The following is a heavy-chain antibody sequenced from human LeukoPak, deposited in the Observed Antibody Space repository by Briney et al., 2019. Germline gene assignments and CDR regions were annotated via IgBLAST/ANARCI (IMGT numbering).Heavy chain of an antibody. V-gene: IGHV4-59*01. CDR1: GGSITSYF. CDR2: IYHSGTT. CDR3: AQKAPYSPGYSQQ. J-gene: IGHJ1*01. Sequence: SETLSLTCTVSGGSITSYFWTWIRQPPGKGLEWIGHIYHSGTTNYNPSLKSRVSISVDTSKNQFSLKLSSVTAADTAVYYCAQKAPYSPGYSQQWGQGTLVTVSS. D-gene: IGHD2-15*01.